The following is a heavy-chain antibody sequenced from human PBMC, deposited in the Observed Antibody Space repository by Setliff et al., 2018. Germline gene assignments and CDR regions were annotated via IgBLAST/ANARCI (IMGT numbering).Heavy chain of an antibody. J-gene: IGHJ4*02. Sequence: PSETLSLTCTVSGYPISSGHYWGWIRQPPGKGLEWIGSISHSGSTYYNPSLRSRVTISLDTSKNQFSPKLTSVTAADTAVYYCARERSYPNYYDSSGYLDYWGQGTLVTVSS. CDR3: ARERSYPNYYDSSGYLDY. D-gene: IGHD3-22*01. V-gene: IGHV4-38-2*02. CDR2: ISHSGST. CDR1: GYPISSGHY.